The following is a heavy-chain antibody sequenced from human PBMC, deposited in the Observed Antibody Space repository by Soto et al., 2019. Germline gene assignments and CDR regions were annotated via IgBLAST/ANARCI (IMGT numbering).Heavy chain of an antibody. CDR2: IYYSGST. J-gene: IGHJ3*02. CDR1: GGSISSGGYY. Sequence: QVQLQESGPGLVKPSQTLSLTCTVSGGSISSGGYYWSWIRQHPGKGLEWIGYIYYSGSTYYNPSLKSRVTISVDTSKNQFSLKLSSVTAADTAVYYCARVMTKEYCSGGSCYPVRAFDIWGQGTMVTVSS. D-gene: IGHD2-15*01. CDR3: ARVMTKEYCSGGSCYPVRAFDI. V-gene: IGHV4-31*03.